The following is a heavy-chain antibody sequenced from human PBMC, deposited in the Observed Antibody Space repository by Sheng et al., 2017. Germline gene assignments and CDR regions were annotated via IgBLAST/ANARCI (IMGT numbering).Heavy chain of an antibody. J-gene: IGHJ6*02. CDR2: ISWNSGSI. V-gene: IGHV3-9*03. CDR1: GFAFDDYA. D-gene: IGHD6-19*01. Sequence: EVQLVESGGGLVQPGRSLRLSCAASGFAFDDYALHWVRQAPGKGLEWVSGISWNSGSIGYADSVKGRFTISRDNAKNSLYLQMNSLRVEDMAFYYCAKGGGSGWHYHGMDVWGQGTKVTVSS. CDR3: AKGGGSGWHYHGMDV.